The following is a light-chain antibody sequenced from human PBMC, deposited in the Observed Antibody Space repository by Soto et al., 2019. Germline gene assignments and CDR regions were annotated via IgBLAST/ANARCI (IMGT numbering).Light chain of an antibody. V-gene: IGLV1-44*01. CDR2: KTN. CDR3: AAWDDSLNGYV. Sequence: QSALTQPPSASGTPGQRVTVSCSGSSSNIGTNTANWYQQLPGTAPKLLIYKTNQRPSGVPDRFSGSKSGTSASLAISGLQSEDEADYYCAAWDDSLNGYVFGTGTKVTVL. CDR1: SSNIGTNT. J-gene: IGLJ1*01.